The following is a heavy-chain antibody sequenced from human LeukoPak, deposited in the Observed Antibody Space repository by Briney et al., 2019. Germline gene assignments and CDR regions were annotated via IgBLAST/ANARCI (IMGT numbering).Heavy chain of an antibody. CDR1: GFAVSSYY. V-gene: IGHV3-53*01. CDR2: IYSGGST. Sequence: GGSLRLSCAASGFAVSSYYMSWVRQAPGKGLEWVSIIYSGGSTYYADSVKGRFTISRDNSKNTLSLQLNSLRAEDTAVYYCARVLGSVLDYWGQGTLVTVSS. J-gene: IGHJ4*02. CDR3: ARVLGSVLDY. D-gene: IGHD3-10*01.